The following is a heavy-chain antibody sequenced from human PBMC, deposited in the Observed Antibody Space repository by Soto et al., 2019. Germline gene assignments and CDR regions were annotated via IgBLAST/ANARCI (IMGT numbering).Heavy chain of an antibody. CDR3: AKDSREGVQLWLLVVGAFDP. CDR2: ISGRGGST. Sequence: EVQLLESGGGLVQPGGSLRLSCAASGFTFSSYAMSWVRQAPGKGLEWVSAISGRGGSTYYAASVKGRFTISIDNSKNTLYLQMNSLRAEDTAVYYCAKDSREGVQLWLLVVGAFDPWGQGTLVTVSS. D-gene: IGHD5-18*01. CDR1: GFTFSSYA. J-gene: IGHJ5*02. V-gene: IGHV3-23*01.